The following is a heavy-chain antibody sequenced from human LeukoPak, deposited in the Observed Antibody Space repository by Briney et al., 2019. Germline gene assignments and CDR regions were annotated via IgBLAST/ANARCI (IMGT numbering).Heavy chain of an antibody. Sequence: ASVKVSCKASGGTFSSYAISWVRQAPGQGLEWMGGIIPIFGTANYAQKFQGRVTITADESTSTAYMELSSLRSEDTAVYYCARTTSIVVAADYYYYMDVWGKGTTVTVSS. V-gene: IGHV1-69*13. J-gene: IGHJ6*03. D-gene: IGHD2-15*01. CDR1: GGTFSSYA. CDR2: IIPIFGTA. CDR3: ARTTSIVVAADYYYYMDV.